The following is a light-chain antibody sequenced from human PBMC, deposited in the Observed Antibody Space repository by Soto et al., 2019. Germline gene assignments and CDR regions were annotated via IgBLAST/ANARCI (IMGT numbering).Light chain of an antibody. V-gene: IGLV1-44*01. CDR2: SNN. Sequence: QSVLTQPPSASGTPGQCVTISCSGISTNIGSNTVNWYQQLPGTTPKPLIYSNNHRPSGVPDRFSVSKSGTSASLAISGLQSEDEADYYCAAWDDSLNGLFGGGTKLTVL. CDR3: AAWDDSLNGL. J-gene: IGLJ2*01. CDR1: STNIGSNT.